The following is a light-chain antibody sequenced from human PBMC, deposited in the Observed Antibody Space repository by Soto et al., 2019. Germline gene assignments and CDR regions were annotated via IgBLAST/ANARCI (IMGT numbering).Light chain of an antibody. Sequence: DIQMTQSPSTLSASVGDRVTITCRASQSISSWLAWYQQKPGKAPKLLIYKASSLESGVPSRFSGSRSGTDFSLTISSLQPDDFAADYGQEYNSCSRTFGRGTKVEIK. V-gene: IGKV1-5*03. CDR3: QEYNSCSRT. CDR2: KAS. CDR1: QSISSW. J-gene: IGKJ1*01.